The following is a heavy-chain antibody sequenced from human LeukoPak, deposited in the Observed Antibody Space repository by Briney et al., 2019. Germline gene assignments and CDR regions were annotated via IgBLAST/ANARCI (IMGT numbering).Heavy chain of an antibody. J-gene: IGHJ6*03. Sequence: ASLQGSCKASRGTSSSSAIIWVRHDTGQGLGWMGWVNPNSGNTGYAQKFQGRVTMTRNTSISTAYMELSSLRSEDTAVYYCARFSGGSGSYLNYYYMDVWGKGTTVTISS. CDR3: ARFSGGSGSYLNYYYMDV. CDR2: VNPNSGNT. D-gene: IGHD3-10*01. CDR1: RGTSSSSA. V-gene: IGHV1-8*02.